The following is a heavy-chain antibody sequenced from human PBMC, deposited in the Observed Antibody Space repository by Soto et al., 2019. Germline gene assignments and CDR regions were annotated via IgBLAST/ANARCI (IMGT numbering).Heavy chain of an antibody. Sequence: QITLKESGPTLVKPTQTLTLTCTFSGFSLSTSGVGVGWIRQPPGKALEWLALIYWDDDKRYSPSLKSRLTITKDTSKNQLVLTRTNMDPVDTATYYCARFGENSYYYYYGMDVWGQGTTVTVSS. J-gene: IGHJ6*02. CDR1: GFSLSTSGVG. V-gene: IGHV2-5*02. D-gene: IGHD3-10*01. CDR3: ARFGENSYYYYYGMDV. CDR2: IYWDDDK.